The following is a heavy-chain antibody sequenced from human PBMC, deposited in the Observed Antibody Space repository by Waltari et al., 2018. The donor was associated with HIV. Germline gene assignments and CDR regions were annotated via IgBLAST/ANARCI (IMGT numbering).Heavy chain of an antibody. Sequence: QVQLVQSGAEVKKPGASVKVSCKASGYTFTGYYMHWVRQAPGQGLEGMGWINPDSGGTNYAQKFQGRVTMTRDTSISTAYMELSRLRSDDTAVYYCARLSWFVAVAGGDYWGQGTLVTVSS. V-gene: IGHV1-2*02. CDR3: ARLSWFVAVAGGDY. CDR2: INPDSGGT. D-gene: IGHD6-19*01. J-gene: IGHJ4*02. CDR1: GYTFTGYY.